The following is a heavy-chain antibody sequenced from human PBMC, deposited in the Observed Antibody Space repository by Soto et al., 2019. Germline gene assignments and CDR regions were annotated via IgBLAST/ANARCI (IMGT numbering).Heavy chain of an antibody. J-gene: IGHJ3*02. CDR3: ARVRPLRDCTRTSCLGALDI. CDR1: GFTFRSYA. Sequence: EEQLLESGGGLVRPGGSLRLSCAASGFTFRSYAMSWVRQAPGKGLEWVSAITASADTTYYADSVKGRFTISRDNSKNTMYVRMNSLRGEDTAVYYCARVRPLRDCTRTSCLGALDIWGQGTMVTVS. CDR2: ITASADTT. V-gene: IGHV3-23*01. D-gene: IGHD2-2*01.